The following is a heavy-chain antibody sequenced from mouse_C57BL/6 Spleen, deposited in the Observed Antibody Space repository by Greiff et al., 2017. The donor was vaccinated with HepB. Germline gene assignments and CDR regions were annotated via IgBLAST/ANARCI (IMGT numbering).Heavy chain of an antibody. CDR2: INYDGSST. CDR1: GFTFSDYY. CDR3: ARAGGSSHFWYFDV. V-gene: IGHV5-16*01. D-gene: IGHD1-1*01. Sequence: EVKVVESEGGLVQPGSSMKLSCTASGFTFSDYYMAWVRQVPEKGLEWVANINYDGSSTYYLDSLKSRFIISRDNAKNILYLQMSSLKSEDTATYYCARAGGSSHFWYFDVWGTGTTVTVSS. J-gene: IGHJ1*03.